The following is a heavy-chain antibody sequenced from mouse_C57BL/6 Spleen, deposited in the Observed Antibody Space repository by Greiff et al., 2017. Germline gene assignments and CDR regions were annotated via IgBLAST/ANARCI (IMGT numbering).Heavy chain of an antibody. CDR2: IRSKSSNYAT. J-gene: IGHJ2*01. D-gene: IGHD3-3*01. CDR1: GFTFNTYA. V-gene: IGHV10-3*01. CDR3: VRGGTGVLFAY. Sequence: EAGGGLVQPKGSLKLSCAASGFTFNTYAMHWVRQAPGKGLEWVARIRSKSSNYATYYADSVKDRFTISRDESKSMLYLKMNNLKTEATAMYDCVRGGTGVLFAYWGQGTTLTVSA.